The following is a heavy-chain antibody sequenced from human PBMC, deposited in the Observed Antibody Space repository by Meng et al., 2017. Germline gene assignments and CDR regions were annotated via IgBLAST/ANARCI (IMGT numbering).Heavy chain of an antibody. CDR1: GYTFTSYG. CDR2: INPNSGGT. J-gene: IGHJ4*02. D-gene: IGHD2-15*01. Sequence: ASVKVSCKASGYTFTSYGISWVRQAPGQGLEWMGRINPNSGGTNYAQKFQGRVTMTRDTSISTAYMELSRLRSDDTAVYYCARGAFGGGSSSTGRGSRYYFDYWGQGTLVTVSS. CDR3: ARGAFGGGSSSTGRGSRYYFDY. V-gene: IGHV1-2*06.